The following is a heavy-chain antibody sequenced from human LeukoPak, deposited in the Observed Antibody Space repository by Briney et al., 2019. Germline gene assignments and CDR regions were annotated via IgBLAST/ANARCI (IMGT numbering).Heavy chain of an antibody. D-gene: IGHD5-18*01. CDR3: ARVAGYSYGYGDY. CDR1: GGSISGSSYY. V-gene: IGHV4-39*01. J-gene: IGHJ4*02. Sequence: PSETLSLTCTVSGGSISGSSYYWGWIRQPPGKGLEWIGSVYYSGSTYYNAALKSRLTISVDTSKNQFSLKLSSVTAADTAVYYCARVAGYSYGYGDYWGQGTLVTVSS. CDR2: VYYSGST.